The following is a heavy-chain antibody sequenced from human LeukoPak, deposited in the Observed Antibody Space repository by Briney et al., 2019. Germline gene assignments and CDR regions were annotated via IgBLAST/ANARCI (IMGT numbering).Heavy chain of an antibody. V-gene: IGHV4-30-4*01. Sequence: PSQTLSLTCTVPGGSISSGDYYWSWIRQPPGKGLEWIGYIYYSGSTYYNPSLKSRVTISVDTSKNQFSLKLSSVTAADTAVYYCARAGRTDAFDIWGQGTMVTVSS. CDR1: GGSISSGDYY. CDR2: IYYSGST. J-gene: IGHJ3*02. CDR3: ARAGRTDAFDI. D-gene: IGHD3-10*01.